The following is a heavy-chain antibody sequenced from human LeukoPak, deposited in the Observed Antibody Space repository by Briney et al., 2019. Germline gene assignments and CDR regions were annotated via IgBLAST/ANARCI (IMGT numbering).Heavy chain of an antibody. CDR2: FDPEDGET. Sequence: ASVKVSCKVSGYTLTELSMHWVRQAPGKGLEWMGGFDPEDGETIYAQKFQGRVTMTEDTSTDTAYMELSSLRSEDTAVYYCATPGYDSSGYYSYGTFDYWGQGTLVTVSS. D-gene: IGHD3-22*01. J-gene: IGHJ4*02. V-gene: IGHV1-24*01. CDR1: GYTLTELS. CDR3: ATPGYDSSGYYSYGTFDY.